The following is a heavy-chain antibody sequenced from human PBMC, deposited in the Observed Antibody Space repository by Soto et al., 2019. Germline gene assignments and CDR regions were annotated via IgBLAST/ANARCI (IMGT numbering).Heavy chain of an antibody. V-gene: IGHV3-21*06. J-gene: IGHJ4*02. CDR3: ARESEDLTSNFDY. CDR2: ISSTTNYI. CDR1: GFTFTRYS. Sequence: GGSLRLSCSASGFTFTRYSMNWVRQAPGKGLEWVSSISSTTNYIYYGDSMKGRFTISRDNAKNSLYLEMNSLRAEDTAVYYCARESEDLTSNFDYWGQGTLVTVSS.